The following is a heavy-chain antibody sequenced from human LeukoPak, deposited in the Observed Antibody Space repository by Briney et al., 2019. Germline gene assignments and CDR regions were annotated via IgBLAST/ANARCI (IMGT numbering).Heavy chain of an antibody. V-gene: IGHV4-59*08. J-gene: IGHJ3*02. Sequence: PSETLSLTCTVSGGSISSYYWSWIRQPPGKGLEWIGYIYYSGSTNYNPSLKSRVTISVDTSKNQFSLKLSSVTAADTAVYYCARHGGATVIVGFLHAFDIWGQGTMVTVSS. CDR3: ARHGGATVIVGFLHAFDI. CDR1: GGSISSYY. D-gene: IGHD3-22*01. CDR2: IYYSGST.